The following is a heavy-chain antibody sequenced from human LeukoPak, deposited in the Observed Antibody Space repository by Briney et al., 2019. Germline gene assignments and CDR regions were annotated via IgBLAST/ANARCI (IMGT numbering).Heavy chain of an antibody. CDR1: GYSFTSYW. J-gene: IGHJ3*02. V-gene: IGHV5-51*01. CDR3: ASRYSSSWGPRDAFDI. D-gene: IGHD6-13*01. CDR2: IYPGDSDT. Sequence: GESLKISCKGSGYSFTSYWIGWVRQMPGKGLEWMGIIYPGDSDTRYSPSSQGQVTISADKAISTAYRQWSSLKASDTAMYYCASRYSSSWGPRDAFDIWGQGTMVTVSS.